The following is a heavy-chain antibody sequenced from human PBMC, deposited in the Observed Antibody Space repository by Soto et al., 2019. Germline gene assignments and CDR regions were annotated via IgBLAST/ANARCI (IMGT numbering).Heavy chain of an antibody. V-gene: IGHV3-74*01. CDR3: ARGDRGAFDL. Sequence: EVQLVESGGGLVRPGGSLRLSCAASGFTFSYYWMHWVRQAPGKGLVWVSRIHSDGSSTTYADFVKGRFIISRDNARNTVDMQTNSVRVKDTAVYYCARGDRGAFDLWGQGTVVTVSS. CDR2: IHSDGSST. J-gene: IGHJ3*01. D-gene: IGHD1-26*01. CDR1: GFTFSYYW.